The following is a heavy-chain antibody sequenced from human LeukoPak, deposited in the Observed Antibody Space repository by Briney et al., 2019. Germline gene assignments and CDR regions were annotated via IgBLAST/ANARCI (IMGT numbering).Heavy chain of an antibody. D-gene: IGHD6-6*01. Sequence: GASVKVSCKASGYTFTSYDINWVRQATGQGLEWMGWMNPNSGNTAYAQKFQGRVTITRNTSISTAYMELSSLRSEDTAVYYRARNSLYRSARLGKYYFDYWGQGTLVTVSS. CDR1: GYTFTSYD. CDR3: ARNSLYRSARLGKYYFDY. V-gene: IGHV1-8*03. J-gene: IGHJ4*02. CDR2: MNPNSGNT.